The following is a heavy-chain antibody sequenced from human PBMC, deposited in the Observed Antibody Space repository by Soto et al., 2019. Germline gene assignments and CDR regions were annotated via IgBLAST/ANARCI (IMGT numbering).Heavy chain of an antibody. Sequence: QLQLQESGPGLVKPSETLSLSCTVSGGSISSSFYWGWIRQPPGKGLEWIGCIYYTGNTYYNPSLRGRVNISADTSKNQFFLNLISVTAADTAVYYCRSSSRYSTDVWGKGATVTVSS. D-gene: IGHD6-19*01. J-gene: IGHJ6*04. CDR1: GGSISSSFY. CDR3: RSSSRYSTDV. V-gene: IGHV4-39*01. CDR2: IYYTGNT.